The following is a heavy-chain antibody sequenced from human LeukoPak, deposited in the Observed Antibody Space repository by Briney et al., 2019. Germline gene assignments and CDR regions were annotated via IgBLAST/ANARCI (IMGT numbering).Heavy chain of an antibody. D-gene: IGHD5-12*01. CDR3: ARVKRGYSGYLIDY. CDR2: IYTSGST. CDR1: GGSISSGSYY. V-gene: IGHV4-61*02. Sequence: PSQTLSLTCTVSGGSISSGSYYWSWIRQPAGKGLEWIGRIYTSGSTNYNPSLKSRVTISVDKSKNQFSLKLSSVTAADTAVYYCARVKRGYSGYLIDYWGQGTLVTVSS. J-gene: IGHJ4*02.